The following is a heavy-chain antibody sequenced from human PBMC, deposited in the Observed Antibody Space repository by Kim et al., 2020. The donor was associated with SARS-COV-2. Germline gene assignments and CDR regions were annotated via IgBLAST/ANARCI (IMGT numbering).Heavy chain of an antibody. CDR1: GYTFTTYA. Sequence: ASVKVSCKASGYTFTTYAMNWVRQAPGQGLEWMGWINTNTGNPTYAQGFTGRFVFSLDTSVSTAYLQISSLKAEDTAVYYCARGVKPSGSYQGDYYYGMDVWGQGTTVTVSS. D-gene: IGHD1-26*01. CDR2: INTNTGNP. CDR3: ARGVKPSGSYQGDYYYGMDV. V-gene: IGHV7-4-1*02. J-gene: IGHJ6*02.